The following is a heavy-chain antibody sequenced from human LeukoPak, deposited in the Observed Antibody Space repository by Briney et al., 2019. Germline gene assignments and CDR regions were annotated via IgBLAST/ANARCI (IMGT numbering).Heavy chain of an antibody. Sequence: PGGSLRLSCAASGFTFSSYSMNWVRQAPGKGLEWVSSISSSSSYIYYADSVKGRFTISRDNAKNSLYLQMNSLRAEDTAVYYCASRVIAAAGTDYWGQGTLVTVSS. D-gene: IGHD6-13*01. CDR2: ISSSSSYI. CDR3: ASRVIAAAGTDY. CDR1: GFTFSSYS. J-gene: IGHJ4*02. V-gene: IGHV3-21*01.